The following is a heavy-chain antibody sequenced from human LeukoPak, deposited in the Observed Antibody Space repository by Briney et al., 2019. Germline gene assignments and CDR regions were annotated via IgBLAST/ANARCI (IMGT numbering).Heavy chain of an antibody. D-gene: IGHD3-10*01. CDR2: FYFRGST. Sequence: PSETLSLTCTVSGASIDSTTYFWGWIRQPPGKGLGWIGSFYFRGSTYFNPSLKSRLTKSVDTSKNQFSLKLTSVTAADTAVYFCLAGSVKLWPQAFDLWGQGTMVTVS. J-gene: IGHJ3*01. V-gene: IGHV4-39*01. CDR1: GASIDSTTYF. CDR3: LAGSVKLWPQAFDL.